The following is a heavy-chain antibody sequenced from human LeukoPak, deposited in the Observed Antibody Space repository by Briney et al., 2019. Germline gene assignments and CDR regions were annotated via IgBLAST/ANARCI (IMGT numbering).Heavy chain of an antibody. J-gene: IGHJ3*02. Sequence: SVKVSCKASGGTLNSYVISWVRQAPGQGLEWMGGIIPISGTTNYAQKFQGRVTITADKSTSTAYMELRSLRSDDTAVYYCARGLQETLAWLKALSAFDIWGQGTMVTVSS. CDR3: ARGLQETLAWLKALSAFDI. CDR1: GGTLNSYV. D-gene: IGHD5-24*01. V-gene: IGHV1-69*06. CDR2: IIPISGTT.